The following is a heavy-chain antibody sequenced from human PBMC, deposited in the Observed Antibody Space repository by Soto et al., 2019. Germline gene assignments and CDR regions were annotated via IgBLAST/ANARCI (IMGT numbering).Heavy chain of an antibody. CDR2: IWYDGSNK. CDR1: GFTFSSYG. D-gene: IGHD3-22*01. V-gene: IGHV3-33*01. J-gene: IGHJ4*02. CDR3: ARGKDYYDSSGYYPHCYFDY. Sequence: GGSLRLSCAASGFTFSSYGMHWVRQAPGKGLEWVAVIWYDGSNKYYADSVKGRFTISRDNSKNTLYLQMNSLRAEDTAVYYCARGKDYYDSSGYYPHCYFDYWGQGTLVTVSS.